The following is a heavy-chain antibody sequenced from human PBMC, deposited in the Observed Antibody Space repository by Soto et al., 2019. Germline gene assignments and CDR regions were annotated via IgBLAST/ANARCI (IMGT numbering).Heavy chain of an antibody. D-gene: IGHD6-13*01. Sequence: GGSLRLSCTASGFTFSDYYMTWIRQAPGKGLEWVSYISSSGNSIYYADSVRGRFTVSRDNAKNSLFLQMNSLRAEDTAVYYCARRAAAGRSFDYWGLGTLVTVSS. J-gene: IGHJ4*02. CDR2: ISSSGNSI. CDR3: ARRAAAGRSFDY. V-gene: IGHV3-11*01. CDR1: GFTFSDYY.